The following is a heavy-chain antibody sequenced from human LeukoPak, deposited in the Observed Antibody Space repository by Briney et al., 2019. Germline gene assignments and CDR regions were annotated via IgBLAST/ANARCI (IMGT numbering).Heavy chain of an antibody. V-gene: IGHV4-34*01. CDR2: INHSGST. J-gene: IGHJ4*02. CDR3: ARPYYYGSGSYYYHTIFDY. D-gene: IGHD3-10*01. CDR1: GVSFSDYS. Sequence: SETLSLTCAVYGVSFSDYSWSWIRQPPGKGLEWIGEINHSGSTNYNPSLKSRVTISVDTSKNQFSLKLSSVTAADTAVYYCARPYYYGSGSYYYHTIFDYWGQGTLVTVSS.